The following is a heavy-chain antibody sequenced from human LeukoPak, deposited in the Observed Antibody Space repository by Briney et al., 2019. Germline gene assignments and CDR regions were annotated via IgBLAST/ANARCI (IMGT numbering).Heavy chain of an antibody. CDR2: IYHSGST. Sequence: PSETLSLTCTVSGYSISSGYYWGWIRQPPGKGLEWIGSIYHSGSTYYNPSLKSRVTISVDTSKNQFSLKLSSVTAADTAVYYCARYLYYYDSSGSRFFDYWGQGTLVTVSS. CDR1: GYSISSGYY. CDR3: ARYLYYYDSSGSRFFDY. J-gene: IGHJ4*02. D-gene: IGHD3-22*01. V-gene: IGHV4-38-2*02.